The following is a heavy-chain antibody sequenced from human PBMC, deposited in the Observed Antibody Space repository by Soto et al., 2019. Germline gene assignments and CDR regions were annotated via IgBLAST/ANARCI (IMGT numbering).Heavy chain of an antibody. CDR3: AAAPTVTTFPYYYYGMDV. V-gene: IGHV1-58*01. D-gene: IGHD4-17*01. CDR2: IVVGSGNT. J-gene: IGHJ6*02. CDR1: GFTFTISA. Sequence: ASVKVSCKASGFTFTISAVQCVRQSLLQRLEWIGWIVVGSGNTNYVQKFQERVTITRDMSTSTAYMELSSLRSEDTAVYYCAAAPTVTTFPYYYYGMDVWGQGTTVTVS.